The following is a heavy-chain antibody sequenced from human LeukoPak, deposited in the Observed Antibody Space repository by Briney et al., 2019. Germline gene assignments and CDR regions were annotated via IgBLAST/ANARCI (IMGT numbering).Heavy chain of an antibody. CDR2: ISSSTNTI. V-gene: IGHV3-48*02. CDR1: GFTFSSYN. Sequence: GGSLRLSCAASGFTFSSYNMNWVRQAPGKGLEWVSYISSSTNTIYYADSVEGRFTISRDNAKNSLFLQMNSLRDEDTAVYYCARGGYGANDDAFDIWGQGTMVTVSS. CDR3: ARGGYGANDDAFDI. D-gene: IGHD4-23*01. J-gene: IGHJ3*02.